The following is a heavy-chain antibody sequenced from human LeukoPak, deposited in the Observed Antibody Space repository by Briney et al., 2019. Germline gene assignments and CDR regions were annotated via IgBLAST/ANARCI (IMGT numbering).Heavy chain of an antibody. CDR2: IYTSGST. CDR1: GGSISSYY. J-gene: IGHJ6*03. V-gene: IGHV4-4*08. CDR3: AREGYYYYCMDV. Sequence: PSETLSLTCTVSGGSISSYYWSWIRQPPGKGLEWIGRIYTSGSTNYNPSLKSRATISVDTSKNQFSLKLSSVTAADTAVYYCAREGYYYYCMDVWGKGTTVTVSS.